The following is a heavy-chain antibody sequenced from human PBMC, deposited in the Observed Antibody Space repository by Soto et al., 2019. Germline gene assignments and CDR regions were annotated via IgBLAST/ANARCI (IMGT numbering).Heavy chain of an antibody. J-gene: IGHJ6*02. D-gene: IGHD5-18*01. Sequence: SVKVSCKASGGTFSSYAISWVRQAPGQGLEWMGGIIPIVGTANYAQKFQGRVTITADESTSTAYMELSSLRSEYTAVYYCARDPARGGYSYGPDYYYYYGMDVWGQGTTVTVSS. CDR2: IIPIVGTA. V-gene: IGHV1-69*13. CDR3: ARDPARGGYSYGPDYYYYYGMDV. CDR1: GGTFSSYA.